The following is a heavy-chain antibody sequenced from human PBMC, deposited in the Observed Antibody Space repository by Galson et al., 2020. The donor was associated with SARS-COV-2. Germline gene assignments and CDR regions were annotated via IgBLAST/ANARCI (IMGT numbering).Heavy chain of an antibody. J-gene: IGHJ4*02. CDR1: GFTFRSYA. Sequence: GESLKISCTASGFTFRSYAMHWVRQAPGKGLEWVAVIWYDGSEQHYADSVKGRFTISRDNSKNTLYLQMNGLRAEDTAVYYCGRDRDILGVVVTALDSWGQGTPVIVSS. D-gene: IGHD2-21*02. V-gene: IGHV3-33*01. CDR3: GRDRDILGVVVTALDS. CDR2: IWYDGSEQ.